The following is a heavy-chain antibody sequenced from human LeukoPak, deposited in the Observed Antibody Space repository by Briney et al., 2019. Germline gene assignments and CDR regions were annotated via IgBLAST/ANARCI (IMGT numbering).Heavy chain of an antibody. CDR3: ANPFYGSGPRGY. CDR2: IGSSGST. J-gene: IGHJ4*02. Sequence: GGSLRLSCAASGFTFSTYDMTWVRQAPGKGLKWVSAIGSSGSTYYADSVKGRFTISRDNSKNTLYLQMNSLRAEDTAIYYCANPFYGSGPRGYWGQGTLVTVSS. D-gene: IGHD3-10*01. V-gene: IGHV3-23*01. CDR1: GFTFSTYD.